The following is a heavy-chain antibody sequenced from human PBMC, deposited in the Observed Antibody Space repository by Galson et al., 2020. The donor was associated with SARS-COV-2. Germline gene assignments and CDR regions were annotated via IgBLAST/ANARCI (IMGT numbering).Heavy chain of an antibody. D-gene: IGHD2-2*01. CDR2: IYSGGST. J-gene: IGHJ3*01. V-gene: IGHV3-53*04. CDR1: GFTVSHNY. CDR3: VRDASTSVPDGYAFDV. Sequence: GESLKISCVVSGFTVSHNYMSWVRQAPGKGLEWVSVIYSGGSTHYSASVKGRFTISRHISKNTLYLQMNSLRIEDTAVYYCVRDASTSVPDGYAFDVWGQGTMVTVSS.